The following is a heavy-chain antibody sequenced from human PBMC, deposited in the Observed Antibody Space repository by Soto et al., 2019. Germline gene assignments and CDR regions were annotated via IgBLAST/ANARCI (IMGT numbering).Heavy chain of an antibody. CDR3: ARVGTPRPFDY. CDR1: GESFSGYY. CDR2: INHTGST. Sequence: QVQLQQWGAGLLKPSETLSLTCAVYGESFSGYYWNWIRQPPGKGLEWIAEINHTGSTNYNPSLKSRVPISVDTAKNQFSLKLNSVTAADTAVYYCARVGTPRPFDYWGQGTLVTVSS. D-gene: IGHD6-25*01. J-gene: IGHJ4*02. V-gene: IGHV4-34*01.